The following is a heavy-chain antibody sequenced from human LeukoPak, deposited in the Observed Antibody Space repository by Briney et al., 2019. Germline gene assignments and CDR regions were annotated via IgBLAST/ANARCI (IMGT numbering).Heavy chain of an antibody. J-gene: IGHJ4*02. CDR2: LYPGDSTA. CDR1: GYGFPTYW. CDR3: ASISWSSEYYLDY. Sequence: GESLKISCKGSGYGFPTYWVGWVRQTPGRGLEWMGSLYPGDSTARYSPSFQGRITISVDKSISTAYLQWSSLMASDTAMYYCASISWSSEYYLDYWGQGTLVTVSS. V-gene: IGHV5-51*01. D-gene: IGHD6-13*01.